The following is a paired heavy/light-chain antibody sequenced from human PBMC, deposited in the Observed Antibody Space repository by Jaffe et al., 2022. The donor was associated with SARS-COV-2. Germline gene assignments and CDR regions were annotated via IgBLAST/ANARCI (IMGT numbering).Light chain of an antibody. CDR3: QAWDSSTYWV. CDR2: QDS. J-gene: IGLJ3*02. Sequence: SYELTQPPSVSVSPGQTASITCSGDKLGDKYACWYQQKPGQSPVLVIYQDSKRPSGIPERFSGSNSGNTATLTISGTQAMDEADYYCQAWDSSTYWVFGGGTKLTVL. V-gene: IGLV3-1*01. CDR1: KLGDKY.
Heavy chain of an antibody. J-gene: IGHJ6*02. D-gene: IGHD1-7*01. CDR3: ASPARITGTRNNYYYYGMDV. Sequence: QVQLVQSGAEVKKPGASVKVSCKASGYTFTSYDINWVRQATGQGLEWMGWMNPNSGNTGYAQKFQGRVTMTRNTSISTAYMELSSLRSEDTAVYYCASPARITGTRNNYYYYGMDVWGQGTTVTVSS. V-gene: IGHV1-8*01. CDR2: MNPNSGNT. CDR1: GYTFTSYD.